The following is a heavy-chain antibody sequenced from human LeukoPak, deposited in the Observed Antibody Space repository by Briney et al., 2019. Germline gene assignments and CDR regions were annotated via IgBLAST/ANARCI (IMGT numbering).Heavy chain of an antibody. J-gene: IGHJ6*02. Sequence: SETLSLTCTVSGGSIGTCFWSWIRQPPGKGLEWIGHIYYSGSTNYNPSLKSRVTISVDTSKNQFSLKLSSVTAADTAVYYCAREGLSTDYYYYGMDVWGQGTTVTVSS. CDR2: IYYSGST. D-gene: IGHD3-16*02. CDR1: GGSIGTCF. CDR3: AREGLSTDYYYYGMDV. V-gene: IGHV4-59*12.